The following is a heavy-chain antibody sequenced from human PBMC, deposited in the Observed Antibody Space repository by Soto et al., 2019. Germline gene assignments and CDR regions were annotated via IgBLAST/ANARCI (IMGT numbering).Heavy chain of an antibody. J-gene: IGHJ4*02. V-gene: IGHV4-34*01. CDR3: ASLRPAAMGEIYFDY. D-gene: IGHD2-2*01. CDR1: GGSFSGYY. Sequence: SETLSLTFAVYGGSFSGYYWSWIRQPPGKGLEWIGEINHSGSTNYNPSLKSRVTISVDTSKNQFSLKLSSVTAADTAVYYCASLRPAAMGEIYFDYWGQGTLVTVSS. CDR2: INHSGST.